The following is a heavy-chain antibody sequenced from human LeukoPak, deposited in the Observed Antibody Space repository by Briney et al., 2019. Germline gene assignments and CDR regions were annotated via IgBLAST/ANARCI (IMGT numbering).Heavy chain of an antibody. CDR1: GFTFSGYS. CDR2: ISSSSSSTI. J-gene: IGHJ4*02. CDR3: ARGPFVGIGLY. V-gene: IGHV3-48*02. D-gene: IGHD2-21*01. Sequence: PGGSLRLSCAASGFTFSGYSMNWVRQAPGKGLERVSYISSSSSSTIYYADSVKGRFTISRDNAKNSLYLQINSLRDEDTAVYYCARGPFVGIGLYWGQGTLVTVSS.